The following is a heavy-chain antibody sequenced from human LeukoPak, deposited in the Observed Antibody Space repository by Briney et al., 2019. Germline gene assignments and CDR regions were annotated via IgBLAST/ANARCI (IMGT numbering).Heavy chain of an antibody. D-gene: IGHD3-16*02. J-gene: IGHJ4*02. CDR2: IRYDGSNK. V-gene: IGHV3-30*02. Sequence: TGGSLRLSCAASGFTFSSYGMHWVRQAPGKGLEWVAFIRYDGSNKYYADSVKGRFTISRDNSKNTLYLQMNSLRAEDTAVYYCAKVPRGIVASVLYFDYWGQGTLVTVSS. CDR3: AKVPRGIVASVLYFDY. CDR1: GFTFSSYG.